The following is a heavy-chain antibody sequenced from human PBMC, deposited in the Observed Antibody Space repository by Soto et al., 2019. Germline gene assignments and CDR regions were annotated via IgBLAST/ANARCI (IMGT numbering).Heavy chain of an antibody. CDR2: ISSSSSTI. D-gene: IGHD2-2*01. V-gene: IGHV3-48*02. Sequence: GGSLRLSCAASGFTFSSYSMNWVRQAPGKGLEWVSYISSSSSTIYYADSVKGRFTISRDNAKNSLYLQMNSLRDEDTAVYYCARDLSVVTAARGPNWFDHWGQGTLVTVSS. CDR3: ARDLSVVTAARGPNWFDH. J-gene: IGHJ5*02. CDR1: GFTFSSYS.